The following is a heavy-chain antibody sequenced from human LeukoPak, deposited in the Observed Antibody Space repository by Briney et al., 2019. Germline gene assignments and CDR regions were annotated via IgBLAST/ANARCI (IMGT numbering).Heavy chain of an antibody. CDR3: ERDPSEYEWQRGWYRDF. CDR2: ININADEG. J-gene: IGHJ4*02. V-gene: IGHV3-23*01. CDR1: GFTFSNYG. Sequence: GGSLTLSCAASGFTFSNYGMSWFRQAPGKGLEWVSTININADEGPDADSVRGRFTTSRDNSRSTLALHMSNLSVGDTAVYYCERDPSEYEWQRGWYRDFWGQGSQVTVSS. D-gene: IGHD6-19*01.